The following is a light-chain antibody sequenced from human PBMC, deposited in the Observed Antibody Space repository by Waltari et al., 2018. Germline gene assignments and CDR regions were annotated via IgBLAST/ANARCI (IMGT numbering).Light chain of an antibody. Sequence: EIVLTQSPATLSLSPGERATLSCRASQRITMDLAWYQQKPGQAPRLLIYDVSKRASGIPARFSGSGSGTDFTLTISSLEPEDSAIYYCHQRGNWPPRTFGGGTKVEI. J-gene: IGKJ4*02. CDR2: DVS. V-gene: IGKV3-11*01. CDR1: QRITMD. CDR3: HQRGNWPPRT.